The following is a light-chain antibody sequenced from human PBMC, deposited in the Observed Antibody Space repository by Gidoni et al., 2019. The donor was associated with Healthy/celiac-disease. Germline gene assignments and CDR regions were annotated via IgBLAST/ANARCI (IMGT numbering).Light chain of an antibody. Sequence: EIVMTQSPLSLPVTPGEPASISCRSSQSLLHSNGYNYLDWYLQKPGQSPQLLIYLGSNRASGVPDRFSGSGSGTDFTLKISRVEAEDVGVYYCMQALQTPRTFXPXTKVDIK. CDR1: QSLLHSNGYNY. V-gene: IGKV2-28*01. CDR2: LGS. J-gene: IGKJ3*01. CDR3: MQALQTPRT.